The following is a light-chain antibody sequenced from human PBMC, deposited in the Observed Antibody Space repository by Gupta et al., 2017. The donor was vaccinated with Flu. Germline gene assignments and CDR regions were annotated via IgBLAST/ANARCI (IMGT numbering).Light chain of an antibody. CDR3: SSFITSSSLGV. V-gene: IGLV2-14*01. CDR1: NSDVGAYNY. CDR2: EVT. Sequence: QSALTQPASVSGSPGQSLTISCTGTNSDVGAYNYVSWYQQRPGKAPKLILYEVTNRPSGIADRFSGSKSGNTASLTISGLHAEDEAHYYCSSFITSSSLGVFGGGTKLTVL. J-gene: IGLJ3*02.